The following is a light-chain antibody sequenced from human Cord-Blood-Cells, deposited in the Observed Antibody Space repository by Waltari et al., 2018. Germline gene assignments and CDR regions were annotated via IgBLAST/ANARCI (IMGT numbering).Light chain of an antibody. CDR1: QSVNSN. V-gene: IGKV3-15*01. J-gene: IGKJ1*01. CDR3: QQYNNWPKT. CDR2: GAS. Sequence: EIVMTQSPANLSVSPGDRATLSCRARQSVNSNLAWYQQKPGQAPRLLIYGASTRATGIPARFSGSGSGTDFTLTISSLQSEDFAVYYCQQYNNWPKTFGQGTKVEIK.